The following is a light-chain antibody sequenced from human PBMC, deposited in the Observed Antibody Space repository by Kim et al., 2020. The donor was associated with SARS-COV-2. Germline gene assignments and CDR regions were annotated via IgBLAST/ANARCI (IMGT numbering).Light chain of an antibody. Sequence: DIVMTQSPDSLAVSLGERATINCKSSQSVLYSSNNKNYLAWYQQKPGQPPKLLIYWASIRESGVPDRFSGSGSGTDFTLTISSLQAEDVAVYYCQQYYSTPPTFGQGTKLEI. CDR2: WAS. CDR3: QQYYSTPPT. J-gene: IGKJ2*01. CDR1: QSVLYSSNNKNY. V-gene: IGKV4-1*01.